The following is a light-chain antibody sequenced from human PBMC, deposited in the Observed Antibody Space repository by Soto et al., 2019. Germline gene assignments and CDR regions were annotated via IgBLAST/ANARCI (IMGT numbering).Light chain of an antibody. CDR2: AAS. CDR3: QQSFNLPRT. CDR1: QSISSS. Sequence: DIQMTQSPSSLSASVGETITITCRASQSISSSLNWFQHSPGQPPKLLLFAASNLHAGVPPRFSGSGSGTSVSLTIRSLQPEDFATYYCQQSFNLPRTFGPGTKVDIK. V-gene: IGKV1-39*01. J-gene: IGKJ1*01.